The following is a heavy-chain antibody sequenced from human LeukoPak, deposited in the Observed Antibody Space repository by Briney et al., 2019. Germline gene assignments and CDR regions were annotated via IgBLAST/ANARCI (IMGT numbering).Heavy chain of an antibody. D-gene: IGHD6-19*01. CDR2: ISSSGSTI. CDR3: ATQAYSSGWYGISAYYYYYYMDV. V-gene: IGHV3-48*04. Sequence: GRSLRLSCAASGFTFSSYSMNWVRQAPGKVLEWVSYISSSGSTIYYADSVKGRFTISRDNAKNTLYLQMNSLRAEDTAVYYCATQAYSSGWYGISAYYYYYYMDVWGKGTTVTVSS. J-gene: IGHJ6*03. CDR1: GFTFSSYS.